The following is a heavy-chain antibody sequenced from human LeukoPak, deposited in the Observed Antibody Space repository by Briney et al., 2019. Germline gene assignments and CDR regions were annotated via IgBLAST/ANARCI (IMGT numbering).Heavy chain of an antibody. D-gene: IGHD1-1*01. CDR2: IIPILGIA. V-gene: IGHV1-69*02. J-gene: IGHJ6*02. Sequence: GASVKVSCKASGGTFSSYTISWVRQAPGQGLEWMGRIIPILGIANYAQKFQGRVTITADKSTSTAYMELSSLRSEDTAVYYCARVAEPGTYYYYYGMDAWGQGTTVTVSS. CDR1: GGTFSSYT. CDR3: ARVAEPGTYYYYYGMDA.